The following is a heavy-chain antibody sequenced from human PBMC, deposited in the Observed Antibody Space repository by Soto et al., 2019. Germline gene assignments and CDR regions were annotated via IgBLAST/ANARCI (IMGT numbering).Heavy chain of an antibody. J-gene: IGHJ5*02. CDR3: ARDGEIAVAGFGATCFDP. CDR2: IWYDGSNK. CDR1: GFTFSSYG. D-gene: IGHD6-19*01. V-gene: IGHV3-33*01. Sequence: PGGTLRISCAVSGFTFSSYGMHWVLQALGKGLERGAVIWYDGSNKYYADSVKGRFTIFRDNSKNTLYLQMNSMRAEDTAVYYCARDGEIAVAGFGATCFDPWGQETLVPVSS.